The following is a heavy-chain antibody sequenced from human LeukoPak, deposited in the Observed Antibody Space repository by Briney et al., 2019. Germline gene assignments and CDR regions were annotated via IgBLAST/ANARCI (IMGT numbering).Heavy chain of an antibody. D-gene: IGHD1-26*01. CDR2: IYYSGRA. CDR1: GGSISSFD. V-gene: IGHV4-59*01. CDR3: AREYSGSQDGFDI. Sequence: SETLSLTCTVSGGSISSFDWSWIRQFPGKGLEWIGYIYYSGRANYNPSLKSRVTISVDTSKNQFSLKLSSVTAADTAVYFCAREYSGSQDGFDIWGQGTMVTVSS. J-gene: IGHJ3*02.